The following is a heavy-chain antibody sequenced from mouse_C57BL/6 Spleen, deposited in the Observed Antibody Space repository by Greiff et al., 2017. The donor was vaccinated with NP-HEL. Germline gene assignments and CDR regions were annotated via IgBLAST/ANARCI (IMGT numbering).Heavy chain of an antibody. CDR3: ARTTTVVAPFDY. CDR2: ISSGSSTI. V-gene: IGHV5-17*01. J-gene: IGHJ2*01. D-gene: IGHD1-1*01. CDR1: GFTFSDYG. Sequence: EVQRVESGGGLVKPGGSLNLSCAASGFTFSDYGMHWVRQAPEKGLEWVAYISSGSSTIYYAATVKGRFTISGDNAKNTLFLQMTSLRAEDTAMYYCARTTTVVAPFDYWGQGTTLTVSS.